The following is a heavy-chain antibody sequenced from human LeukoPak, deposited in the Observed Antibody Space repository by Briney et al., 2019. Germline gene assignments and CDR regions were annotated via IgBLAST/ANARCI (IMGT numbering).Heavy chain of an antibody. V-gene: IGHV3-53*01. CDR1: GFTFTNNY. CDR2: FYVGGAT. Sequence: GGSLRLSCAVSGFTFTNNYMSWVRQAPGKGLEWVSVFYVGGATYYADSVKGRFTISRDNSENTLYLRMKSLRAEDTAVYYCARGDGYNFFDSWGQGTLVTVSS. D-gene: IGHD5-24*01. J-gene: IGHJ4*02. CDR3: ARGDGYNFFDS.